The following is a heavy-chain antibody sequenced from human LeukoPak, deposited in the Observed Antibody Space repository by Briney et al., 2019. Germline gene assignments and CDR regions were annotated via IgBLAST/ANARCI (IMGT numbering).Heavy chain of an antibody. Sequence: GGSLRLSCAASGFTFSSYAMAWVRQAPGRGLEWVSAIIGSGDRTYYADSVKGRFTISRDNSKNTLYLQMNSLRVEDTAVYYCAKSGGPLPAWDYWYYMDVWGKGTTVTVSS. D-gene: IGHD2-15*01. CDR3: AKSGGPLPAWDYWYYMDV. J-gene: IGHJ6*03. V-gene: IGHV3-23*01. CDR1: GFTFSSYA. CDR2: IIGSGDRT.